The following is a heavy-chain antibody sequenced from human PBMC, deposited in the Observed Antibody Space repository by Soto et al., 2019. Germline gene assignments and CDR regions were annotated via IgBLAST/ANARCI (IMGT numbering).Heavy chain of an antibody. J-gene: IGHJ6*04. V-gene: IGHV3-66*01. CDR2: IQSGGTT. CDR3: ARDDVLRDGGSCYGVPRAV. CDR1: GFTVSSKY. Sequence: EVQLVETGGGFVQPGGSLRLSCAASGFTVSSKYMSWVRQAPGKGLEWVSLIQSGGTTYYADSVKGRFTISRDSSENTRPLQMDSLRAEDTAVYYCARDDVLRDGGSCYGVPRAVWGKGTTVTVSS. D-gene: IGHD2-15*01.